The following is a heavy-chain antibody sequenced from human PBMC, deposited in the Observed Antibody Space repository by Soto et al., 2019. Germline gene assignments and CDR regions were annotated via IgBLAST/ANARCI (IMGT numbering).Heavy chain of an antibody. J-gene: IGHJ5*02. CDR3: AISPTTVTHWFDP. CDR2: IYYSGST. Sequence: QLQLQESGPGLVKPSETLSLTCTVSGGSISSSSYYWGWIRQPPGKGLEWIGSIYYSGSTYYNPALKSLVTISVDTSKNQFSLKLSSVTAAVTAVYYCAISPTTVTHWFDPWGQGTLVTVSS. D-gene: IGHD4-4*01. CDR1: GGSISSSSYY. V-gene: IGHV4-39*01.